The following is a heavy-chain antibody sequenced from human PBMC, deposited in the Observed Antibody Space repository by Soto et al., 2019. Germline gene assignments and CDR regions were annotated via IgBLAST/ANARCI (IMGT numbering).Heavy chain of an antibody. V-gene: IGHV3-21*01. CDR3: ARDKGYSYGPYYYYYGMDV. CDR2: ISSSSSYI. J-gene: IGHJ6*02. CDR1: GFTFSSYS. Sequence: LRLSCAASGFTFSSYSMNWVRQAPGKGLEWVSSISSSSSYIYYADSVKGRFTISRDNAKNSLYLQMNSLRAEDTAVYYCARDKGYSYGPYYYYYGMDVWGQGTTVTVSS. D-gene: IGHD5-18*01.